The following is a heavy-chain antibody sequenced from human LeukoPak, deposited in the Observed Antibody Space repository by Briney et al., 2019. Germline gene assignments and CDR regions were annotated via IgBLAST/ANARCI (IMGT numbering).Heavy chain of an antibody. D-gene: IGHD7-27*01. CDR1: GFTFSSYW. CDR3: ARDTGDYYYHYMDV. Sequence: GGSLRLSCAASGFTFSSYWMNWVRQDPGKGLVWVSRINSDGSNTNYADSVKGRFTISRDNAKNTLYLQMDSLRAEDTAVFYCARDTGDYYYHYMDVWGKGTTVTVSS. V-gene: IGHV3-74*01. J-gene: IGHJ6*03. CDR2: INSDGSNT.